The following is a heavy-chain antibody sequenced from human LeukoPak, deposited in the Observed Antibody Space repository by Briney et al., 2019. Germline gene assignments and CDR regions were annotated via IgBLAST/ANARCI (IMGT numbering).Heavy chain of an antibody. CDR1: GFTFSSYA. V-gene: IGHV3-30*04. CDR2: ISYDGSNK. J-gene: IGHJ4*02. D-gene: IGHD4-11*01. CDR3: ARDGSQYSNYFTY. Sequence: GGSLRLSCAASGFTFSSYAMHWVRQAPGKGLEWVAVISYDGSNKYYADSVKGRFTISRDNSKNTLYLQMNSLRAEDTAVYYCARDGSQYSNYFTYWGQGTLVTVSS.